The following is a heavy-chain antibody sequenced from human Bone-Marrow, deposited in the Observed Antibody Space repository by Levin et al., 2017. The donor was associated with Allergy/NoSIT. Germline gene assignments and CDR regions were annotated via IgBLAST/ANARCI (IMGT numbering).Heavy chain of an antibody. V-gene: IGHV3-23*01. J-gene: IGHJ4*02. CDR1: EFTSS. CDR2: ISVTSSYI. Sequence: GESLKISCAASEFTSSMSWFRQAPGKGLEWVAAISVTSSYIFHADSVKGRFTVSRDNSKNTLYLQMNNLRLEATAVYYCAKGGVKQAYSFDSWGQGTLVTVSS. CDR3: AKGGVKQAYSFDS.